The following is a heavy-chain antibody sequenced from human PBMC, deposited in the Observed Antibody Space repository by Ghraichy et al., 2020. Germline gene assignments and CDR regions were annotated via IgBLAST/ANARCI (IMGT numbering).Heavy chain of an antibody. Sequence: SETLSLTCTVSGGSISSYYWSWIRQPPGKGLEWIGYIYYSGSTNYNPSLKSRVTISVDTTKNQFSLKLSSVTAAYTAVYYCARRGRLTGYCKKDWLCDLWRRGTVVT. CDR2: IYYSGST. J-gene: IGHJ2*01. CDR3: ARRGRLTGYCKKDWLCDL. CDR1: GGSISSYY. D-gene: IGHD3-9*01. V-gene: IGHV4-59*01.